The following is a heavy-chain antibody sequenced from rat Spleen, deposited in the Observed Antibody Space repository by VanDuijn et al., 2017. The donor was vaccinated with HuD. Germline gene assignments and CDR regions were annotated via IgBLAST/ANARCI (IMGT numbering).Heavy chain of an antibody. Sequence: EVQLVESGGGLVQPGRSLNLSCAASGFTFTNYYMPWFRQAPTKGLEWVASISNTGGTTNYPDSVKGRITISRDNAKSTLYVQMNSLRSEDTATYYCTRGVYYGYNAFAYWGQGILVTVSS. CDR1: GFTFTNYY. CDR2: ISNTGGTT. CDR3: TRGVYYGYNAFAY. V-gene: IGHV5-25*01. D-gene: IGHD1-9*01. J-gene: IGHJ3*01.